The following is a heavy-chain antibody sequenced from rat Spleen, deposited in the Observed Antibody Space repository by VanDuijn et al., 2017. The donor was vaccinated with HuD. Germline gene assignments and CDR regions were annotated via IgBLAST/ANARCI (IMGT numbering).Heavy chain of an antibody. CDR1: GFTFNNYW. D-gene: IGHD1-12*03. V-gene: IGHV5-31*01. CDR2: ITNTGGST. Sequence: EVQLVESGGGLVQPGRSLKLSCVASGFTFNNYWMTWIRQAPGKGLEWVASITNTGGSTYYPDSVKGRFTISRDNAKSTLYLQMNSLRSEDTATYYCTREDYYDGYTEGFMDAWGQGASVTVSS. J-gene: IGHJ4*01. CDR3: TREDYYDGYTEGFMDA.